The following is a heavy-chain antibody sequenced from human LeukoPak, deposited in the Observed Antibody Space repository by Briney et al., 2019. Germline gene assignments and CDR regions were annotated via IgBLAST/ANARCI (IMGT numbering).Heavy chain of an antibody. J-gene: IGHJ3*02. D-gene: IGHD5-12*01. CDR2: INQSGST. CDR3: AGGSSVATISMSFDI. Sequence: SETLALTCAVYGGSFSGYYWNWIRQPPGKGLEWIGEINQSGSTNYNPSLKSQVTMSVDTSKSQVSLMLSTVTAADAAVYYCAGGSSVATISMSFDIWGQGTMVTVSS. CDR1: GGSFSGYY. V-gene: IGHV4-34*01.